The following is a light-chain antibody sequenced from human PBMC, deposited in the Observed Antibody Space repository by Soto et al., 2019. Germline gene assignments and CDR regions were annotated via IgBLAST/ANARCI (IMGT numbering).Light chain of an antibody. CDR2: WAS. CDR3: QQYYSTPWP. V-gene: IGKV4-1*01. J-gene: IGKJ1*01. Sequence: DIVMTQSPDSLAVSLGERATINCKSSQSVLYSSNNKNYLAWYQQKPGQPPKLLIYWASTRESGVPNRFSGSGSGTDFTLTISSLQAEHVAVYYCQQYYSTPWPFGQGTKVEIK. CDR1: QSVLYSSNNKNY.